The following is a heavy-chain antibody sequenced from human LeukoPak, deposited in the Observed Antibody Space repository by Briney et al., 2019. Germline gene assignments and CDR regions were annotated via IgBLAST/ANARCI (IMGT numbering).Heavy chain of an antibody. J-gene: IGHJ4*02. D-gene: IGHD1-1*01. V-gene: IGHV3-21*01. Sequence: PGGSLRLSCAASGFTFSSYSMNWVRQAPGKGLEWVSSISSSSSYIYCADSVKGRFTISRDNAKNSLYLQMNSLRAEDTAVYYCARDPQKLERRPYFDYWGQGTLVTVSS. CDR3: ARDPQKLERRPYFDY. CDR2: ISSSSSYI. CDR1: GFTFSSYS.